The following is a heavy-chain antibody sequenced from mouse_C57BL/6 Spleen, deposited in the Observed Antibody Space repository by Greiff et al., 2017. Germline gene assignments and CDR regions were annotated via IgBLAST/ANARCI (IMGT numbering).Heavy chain of an antibody. J-gene: IGHJ3*01. D-gene: IGHD2-4*01. Sequence: VQLQESGPELVKPGASVKISCKASGYAFSSSWMNWVKQRPGKGLEWIGRIYPGDGDTNYNGKFKGKATLTADKSSSTAYMQLSRLTSEDSAVYFCDCYDDDRGFAYWGQGTLVTVSA. CDR1: GYAFSSSW. CDR2: IYPGDGDT. V-gene: IGHV1-82*01. CDR3: DCYDDDRGFAY.